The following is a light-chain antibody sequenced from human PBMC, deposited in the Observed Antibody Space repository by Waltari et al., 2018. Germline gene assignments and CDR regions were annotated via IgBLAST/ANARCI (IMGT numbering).Light chain of an antibody. J-gene: IGKJ4*01. V-gene: IGKV4-1*01. CDR2: WAF. Sequence: DIVMTQSPDSLAVSLGERATINCKSSQSIFYSSTNKNYLAWYQQKPGQPPKLLIYWAFTRGSGVPDRFSGTGSGTDFTLTISSLQAGDVAVYYCQQFYSTPLTFGGGTKVEIK. CDR3: QQFYSTPLT. CDR1: QSIFYSSTNKNY.